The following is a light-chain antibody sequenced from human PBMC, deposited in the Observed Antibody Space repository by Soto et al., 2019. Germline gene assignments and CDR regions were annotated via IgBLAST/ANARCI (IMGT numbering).Light chain of an antibody. CDR1: NIGSKS. CDR3: QVWDSSSDHRHVV. V-gene: IGLV3-21*04. Sequence: SYELTQPPSVSVAPGKTARITCGGNNIGSKSVHWYQQKPGQAPVLVIYYDSDRPSGIPERFSGSNSGNTATLTISRVEAVDAADYYCQVWDSSSDHRHVVFGGGTKVTVL. CDR2: YDS. J-gene: IGLJ2*01.